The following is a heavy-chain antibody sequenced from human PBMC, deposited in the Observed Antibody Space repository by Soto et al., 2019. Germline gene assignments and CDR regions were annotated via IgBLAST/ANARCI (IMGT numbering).Heavy chain of an antibody. V-gene: IGHV3-23*01. CDR1: GFTFSSYA. CDR3: AKDPKYGGNSDYFDY. CDR2: ISGSGGST. Sequence: GGSLRLSCAASGFTFSSYAMSWVRQAPGKGLEWVSAISGSGGSTYYADSVKGRFTISRDDSKNTLYPQMNSLRAEDTAVYYCAKDPKYGGNSDYFDYWGRGTLVTVSS. J-gene: IGHJ4*02. D-gene: IGHD2-21*02.